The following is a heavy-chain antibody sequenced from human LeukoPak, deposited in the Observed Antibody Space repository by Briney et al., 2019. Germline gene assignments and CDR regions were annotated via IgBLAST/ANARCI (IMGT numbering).Heavy chain of an antibody. Sequence: PSETLSLTCAVYGGSFSGYYWSWIRQPPGKGLEWIGEINNSGGTNYNPSLKSRVTISVDTSKNQFSLKLSSVTAADTAVYYCARGYCSSTSCYLYYYYGMDVWGQGTTVTVSS. J-gene: IGHJ6*02. CDR2: INNSGGT. V-gene: IGHV4-34*01. CDR1: GGSFSGYY. CDR3: ARGYCSSTSCYLYYYYGMDV. D-gene: IGHD2-2*01.